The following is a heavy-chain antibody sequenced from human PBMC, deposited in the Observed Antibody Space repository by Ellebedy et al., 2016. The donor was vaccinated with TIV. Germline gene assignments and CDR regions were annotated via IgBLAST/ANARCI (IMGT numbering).Heavy chain of an antibody. Sequence: GESLKISCVASGFTFGNYWMSWVRQAPGRGLEWVSTIYSSGGTYYAGSVKGRFTISRDNSKNTLYLQMNSLRAEDTAVYYCAGGISVAGTSLGFWGQGTLVTVSS. J-gene: IGHJ4*02. D-gene: IGHD6-19*01. CDR1: GFTFGNYW. CDR2: IYSSGGT. CDR3: AGGISVAGTSLGF. V-gene: IGHV3-23*05.